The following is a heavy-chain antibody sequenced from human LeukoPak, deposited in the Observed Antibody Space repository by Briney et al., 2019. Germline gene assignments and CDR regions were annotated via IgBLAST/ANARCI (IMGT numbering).Heavy chain of an antibody. Sequence: PGGSLRLSCAASGFTFSSYSMNWVRQAPGKGLEWVSYISSSSSTIYYADSVKGRFTISRDNAKNSLYLQMNSLRAEDTAAYYCAGGSYYYYYMDVWGKGTTVTVSS. J-gene: IGHJ6*03. CDR1: GFTFSSYS. CDR2: ISSSSSTI. V-gene: IGHV3-48*01. CDR3: AGGSYYYYYMDV. D-gene: IGHD3-16*01.